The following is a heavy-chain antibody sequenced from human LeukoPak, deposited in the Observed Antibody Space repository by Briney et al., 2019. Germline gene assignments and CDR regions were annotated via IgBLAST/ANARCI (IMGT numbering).Heavy chain of an antibody. CDR3: ARDLDYNWNDKGWFDP. D-gene: IGHD1-20*01. CDR2: IIPILGIA. Sequence: GASVKVSCKASGGTFSSYAINWVRQAPGQGLEWMGRIIPILGIANYAQKLQGRVTMTTDTSTSTAYMELRSLRSDDTAVYYCARDLDYNWNDKGWFDPWGQGTLVTVSS. J-gene: IGHJ5*02. CDR1: GGTFSSYA. V-gene: IGHV1-69*04.